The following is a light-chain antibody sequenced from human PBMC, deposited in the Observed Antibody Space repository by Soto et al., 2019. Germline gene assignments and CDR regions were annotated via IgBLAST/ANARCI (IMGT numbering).Light chain of an antibody. CDR1: SSDVGGY. Sequence: QSALTQPASVSGSHGQSITISCTGTSSDVGGYVSWYQQHPGKAPKLMIYDVSNRPSGVSNRFSGSKSGNTASLTISGLQAEDEADYYCSSYTSSSTLLYVFGTGTKVTVL. CDR2: DVS. CDR3: SSYTSSSTLLYV. J-gene: IGLJ1*01. V-gene: IGLV2-14*01.